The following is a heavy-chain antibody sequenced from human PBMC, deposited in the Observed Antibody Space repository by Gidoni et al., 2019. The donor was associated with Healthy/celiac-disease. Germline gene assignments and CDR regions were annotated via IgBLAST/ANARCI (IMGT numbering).Heavy chain of an antibody. J-gene: IGHJ4*02. V-gene: IGHV4-61*02. D-gene: IGHD3-16*02. CDR3: ARLVLHYDYVWGSYRQGGFDY. CDR2: IYTSGST. CDR1: GGSISSGSYY. Sequence: QVQLQESGPGLVKPSQTLSLTCTVSGGSISSGSYYWSWIRQPAGKGLEWIGRIYTSGSTNYNPSLESRVTISVDTSKNQFSLKLSSVTAADTAVYYCARLVLHYDYVWGSYRQGGFDYWGQGTLVTVSS.